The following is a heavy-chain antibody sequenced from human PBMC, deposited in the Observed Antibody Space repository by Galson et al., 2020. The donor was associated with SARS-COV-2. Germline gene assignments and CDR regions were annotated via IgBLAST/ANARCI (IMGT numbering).Heavy chain of an antibody. J-gene: IGHJ3*02. CDR3: ARPMGGTYWGAFDI. V-gene: IGHV3-30*04. CDR2: ISYDGTNK. Sequence: TGGSLRLSCAASGFTFSSYAMQWVRQAPGKGLEWVSVISYDGTNKYYADSVKGRFTISRDNSKNTLFLQMNSLRAEDTAVYHCARPMGGTYWGAFDIWGQGTMVTVSS. D-gene: IGHD3-16*01. CDR1: GFTFSSYA.